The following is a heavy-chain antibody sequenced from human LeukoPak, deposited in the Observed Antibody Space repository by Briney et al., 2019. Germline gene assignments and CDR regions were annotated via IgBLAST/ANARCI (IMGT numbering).Heavy chain of an antibody. Sequence: SETLSLTCTVSGGSISSYYWSWIRQPPGKGLEWIGYIYTRGSTNYNPSLKSRVTISVDTSKNQFSLKLSSVTAADTAVYYCARHALYYYGSGSYYNPFDYWGQGTLVTVSS. CDR2: IYTRGST. J-gene: IGHJ4*02. V-gene: IGHV4-4*09. D-gene: IGHD3-10*01. CDR1: GGSISSYY. CDR3: ARHALYYYGSGSYYNPFDY.